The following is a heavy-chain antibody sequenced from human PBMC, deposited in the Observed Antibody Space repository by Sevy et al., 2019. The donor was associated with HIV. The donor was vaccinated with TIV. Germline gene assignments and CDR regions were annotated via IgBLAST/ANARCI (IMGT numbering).Heavy chain of an antibody. V-gene: IGHV3-48*01. J-gene: IGHJ4*02. D-gene: IGHD2-15*01. Sequence: GGSLRLSYAASGFTFSSYSMSWVRQAPGKGLEWVSYISSSSSTIYYADSVKGRFTISRDNAKNSLYLQMNSLRAEDTAVYYCARDCSGGSCYEFDYWGQGTLVTVSS. CDR3: ARDCSGGSCYEFDY. CDR1: GFTFSSYS. CDR2: ISSSSSTI.